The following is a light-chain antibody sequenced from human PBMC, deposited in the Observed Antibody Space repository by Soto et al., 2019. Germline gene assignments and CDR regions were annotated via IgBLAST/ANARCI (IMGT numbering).Light chain of an antibody. V-gene: IGKV1-5*01. CDR1: QSVTTW. CDR3: QHYRMYSPWT. J-gene: IGKJ1*01. CDR2: GVS. Sequence: DIQMTLSPSTLSAYVRDSVTITCRVSQSVTTWLAWYQQRPGKAPKLLIYGVSSLESGVPSRFSGSGSGTEFTLTISSLQPEDFATYYCQHYRMYSPWTFGEGTKVDIK.